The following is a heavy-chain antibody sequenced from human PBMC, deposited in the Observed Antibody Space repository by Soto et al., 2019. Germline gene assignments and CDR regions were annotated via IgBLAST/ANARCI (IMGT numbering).Heavy chain of an antibody. CDR2: IIPILGIA. Sequence: SVKVSCKASGGTFSSYTISWVRQAPGQGLEWMGRIIPILGIANYAQKFQGRVTITADKSTSTAYMELSSLRSEDTAVYYCARDDYYGSGSYYFNYYYYGMDVWGQGTTVTVSS. CDR3: ARDDYYGSGSYYFNYYYYGMDV. V-gene: IGHV1-69*04. J-gene: IGHJ6*02. CDR1: GGTFSSYT. D-gene: IGHD3-10*01.